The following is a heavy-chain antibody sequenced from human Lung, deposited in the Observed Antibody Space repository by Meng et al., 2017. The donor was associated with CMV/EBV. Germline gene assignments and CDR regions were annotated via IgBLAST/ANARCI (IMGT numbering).Heavy chain of an antibody. CDR3: ARGNGWRFDY. D-gene: IGHD6-19*01. CDR2: ININTGNP. J-gene: IGHJ4*02. Sequence: QVQLVQSGSELKKPGDSVKVSCQAAGYTFTSSSMNWVRHAPGQGPEWMGWININTGNPTYAQGFTGRFVFSLDTSVSTAYLQIDSLKADDTAVYYCARGNGWRFDYWGQGTLVTVSS. CDR1: GYTFTSSS. V-gene: IGHV7-4-1*01.